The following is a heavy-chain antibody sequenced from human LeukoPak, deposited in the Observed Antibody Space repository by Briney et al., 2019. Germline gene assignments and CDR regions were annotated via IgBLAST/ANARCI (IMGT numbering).Heavy chain of an antibody. D-gene: IGHD6-25*01. CDR2: IYHSGST. V-gene: IGHV4-30-2*01. Sequence: PSETLSLTCAVSGGSISSGGYSWSWIRQPPGKGLEWIGYIYHSGSTYYNPSLKSRVTISVDRSKNQFSLKLSSVTAADTAVYYCASGPGDSGYFQHWGQGTLVTVSS. CDR3: ASGPGDSGYFQH. J-gene: IGHJ1*01. CDR1: GGSISSGGYS.